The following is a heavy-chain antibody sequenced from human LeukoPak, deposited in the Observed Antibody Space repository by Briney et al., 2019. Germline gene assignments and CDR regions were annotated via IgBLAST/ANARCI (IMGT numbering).Heavy chain of an antibody. CDR2: IIGSGGST. CDR3: ARDRVPDRGCEIGY. V-gene: IGHV3-23*01. CDR1: GFTFSNYA. D-gene: IGHD6-19*01. Sequence: GGSLRLSCAASGFTFSNYAMSWVRQAPGKGLEWVSAIIGSGGSTYYADSVKGRSTIPRDKSKNTLYLQMKSLRAEDTAVYYFARDRVPDRGCEIGYWGQGTLVIVSS. J-gene: IGHJ4*02.